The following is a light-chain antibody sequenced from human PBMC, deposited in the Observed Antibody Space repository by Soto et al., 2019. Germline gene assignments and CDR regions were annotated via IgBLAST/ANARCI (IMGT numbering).Light chain of an antibody. CDR3: QQRTDFA. CDR1: QSLDIY. J-gene: IGKJ4*01. V-gene: IGKV3-11*01. Sequence: ERGLTQSPDTLSLSPGETATLSCRASQSLDIYLAWYQQKPGQAPRLLVYDASNRAIGIPPRFSGSGSGTDFTLTISGLEPEDFAVYYCQQRTDFAFGGGTKVELK. CDR2: DAS.